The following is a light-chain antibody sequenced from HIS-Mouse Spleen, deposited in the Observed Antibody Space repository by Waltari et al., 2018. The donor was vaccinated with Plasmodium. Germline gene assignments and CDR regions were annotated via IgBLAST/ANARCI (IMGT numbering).Light chain of an antibody. V-gene: IGKV3-15*01. Sequence: EIVMTQSPATLSVSPGERATLSCRASQSVSSNLARYQQKPGQAPRLLIYGASTSATGILARFSGSGSGTEFTLTISSLQSEDFAVYYCQQYNNWPAWTFGQGTKVEIK. CDR2: GAS. J-gene: IGKJ1*01. CDR3: QQYNNWPAWT. CDR1: QSVSSN.